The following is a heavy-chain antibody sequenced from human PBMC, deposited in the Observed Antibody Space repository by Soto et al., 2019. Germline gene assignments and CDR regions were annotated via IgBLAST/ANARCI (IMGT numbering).Heavy chain of an antibody. CDR3: ARVGRAAVAGIAFDI. CDR1: GFTFSDYY. D-gene: IGHD6-19*01. Sequence: GGSLRLSCAASGFTFSDYYMSWIRQAPGKGLEWVSYISSSGSTIYYADSVKGRFTISRDNAKNSLYRQMNSLRAEDTAVYYCARVGRAAVAGIAFDIWGQGTMVTVSS. CDR2: ISSSGSTI. J-gene: IGHJ3*02. V-gene: IGHV3-11*01.